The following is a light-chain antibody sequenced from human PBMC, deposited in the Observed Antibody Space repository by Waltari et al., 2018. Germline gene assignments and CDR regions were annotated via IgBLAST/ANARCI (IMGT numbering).Light chain of an antibody. CDR2: TDN. CDR3: ATWDDSLNAWV. CDR1: YSTIGRNA. J-gene: IGLJ3*02. Sequence: QSVLTQPPSASRTPGQSVTTPFSGSYSTIGRNAVNWYQQLPETAPTLLIYTDNQRPSGVPDRFSGSKSGTSASLAISGLQSEDEAEYHCATWDDSLNAWVFGGGTKVTVL. V-gene: IGLV1-44*01.